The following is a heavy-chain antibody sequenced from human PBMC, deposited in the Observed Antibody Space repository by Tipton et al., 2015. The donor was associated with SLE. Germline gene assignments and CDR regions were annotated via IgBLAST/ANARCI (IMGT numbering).Heavy chain of an antibody. Sequence: TLSLTCTVSGGSISSGSYYWSWIRQPAGKGLEWIGRIYPSGSINYNPSLKSRITISVDTSKNQFSLNLTSVTAADTAVYYCGTVTTDYYHYGVDVWGQGTTVTVSS. D-gene: IGHD4-17*01. V-gene: IGHV4-61*02. CDR1: GGSISSGSYY. J-gene: IGHJ6*02. CDR3: GTVTTDYYHYGVDV. CDR2: IYPSGSI.